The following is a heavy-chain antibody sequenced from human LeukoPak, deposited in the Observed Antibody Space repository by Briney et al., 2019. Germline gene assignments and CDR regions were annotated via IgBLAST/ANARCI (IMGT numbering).Heavy chain of an antibody. CDR1: GYTFTSYD. Sequence: RASVKVSCKASGYTFTSYDINWVRQATGQGLEWMGWMNPNSGNTGYAQKFQGRVTMTRNTSISTAYMGLSSLRSEDTAVYYCAREVAGIVVVPAATSYYYYYMDVWGKGTTVTVSS. D-gene: IGHD2-2*01. J-gene: IGHJ6*03. V-gene: IGHV1-8*01. CDR2: MNPNSGNT. CDR3: AREVAGIVVVPAATSYYYYYMDV.